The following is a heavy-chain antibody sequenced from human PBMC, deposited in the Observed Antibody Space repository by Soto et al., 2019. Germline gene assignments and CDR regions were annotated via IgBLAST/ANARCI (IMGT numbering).Heavy chain of an antibody. D-gene: IGHD5-12*01. Sequence: QVQLMESGGGVVQPGRSLRLSCAASGFTFSSYGMHWVRQAPGKGLEWVAVISYDGSNKYYADSVKGRFTISRDNSKNTLYLQMNSLRAEDTAVYYCAKGIDGYNEVDYYYGMDVWGQGTTVTVSS. CDR2: ISYDGSNK. V-gene: IGHV3-30*18. CDR3: AKGIDGYNEVDYYYGMDV. J-gene: IGHJ6*02. CDR1: GFTFSSYG.